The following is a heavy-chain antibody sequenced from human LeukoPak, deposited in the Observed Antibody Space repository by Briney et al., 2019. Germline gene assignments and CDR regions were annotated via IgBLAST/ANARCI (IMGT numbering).Heavy chain of an antibody. J-gene: IGHJ4*02. D-gene: IGHD6-13*01. Sequence: GASVKVSCKASGYTFTSYYMHWVRQAPGQGLEWMGIINPSGGSTSYAQKFQGRVTMTRDTSTSTVYMELSSLRSEDTAVYYCARGPRAYKYSSSWYFDDWGQGTLVTVSS. V-gene: IGHV1-46*01. CDR3: ARGPRAYKYSSSWYFDD. CDR2: INPSGGST. CDR1: GYTFTSYY.